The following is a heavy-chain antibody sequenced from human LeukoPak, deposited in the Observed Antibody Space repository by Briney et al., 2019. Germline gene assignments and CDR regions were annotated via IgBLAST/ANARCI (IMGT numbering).Heavy chain of an antibody. Sequence: ASVKVSCKASGYTFTSYYMHWVRQAPGQGLEWMGIINPSGGSTSYAQKFQGRVTMTRDTSTSTVYMELSSLRSEDTAVYYCARDFGASGGGNPEYFQHWGQGTPGHGLF. CDR3: ARDFGASGGGNPEYFQH. CDR2: INPSGGST. D-gene: IGHD3-16*01. J-gene: IGHJ1*01. V-gene: IGHV1-46*01. CDR1: GYTFTSYY.